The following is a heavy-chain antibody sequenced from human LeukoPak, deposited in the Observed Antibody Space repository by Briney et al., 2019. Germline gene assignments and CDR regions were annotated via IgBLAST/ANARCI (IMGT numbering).Heavy chain of an antibody. CDR1: GGSISSYY. V-gene: IGHV4-4*07. Sequence: SETLSLTCTVSGGSISSYYWSWIRQPAGQGLEWIVRIYTSGSTNYNPSLKSRVTMSVDTSKNQFSLKLSSVTAADTAMYYCARRRIAAAGTDFDYWGQGTLATVSS. CDR3: ARRRIAAAGTDFDY. CDR2: IYTSGST. D-gene: IGHD6-13*01. J-gene: IGHJ4*02.